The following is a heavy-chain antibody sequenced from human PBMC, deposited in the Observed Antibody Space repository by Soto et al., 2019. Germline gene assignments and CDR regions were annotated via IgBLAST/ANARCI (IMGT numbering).Heavy chain of an antibody. CDR2: IYYSGST. D-gene: IGHD3-10*01. V-gene: IGHV4-30-2*01. Sequence: SETLSLTCTVSGGSISSGGYYWSWIRQQPGKGLEWIGYIYYSGSTYYNPSLKSRVTISVDRSKNQFSLKLSSVTAADTAVYYCARENNVLPGGYFDYWGQGTLVTVS. CDR1: GGSISSGGYY. CDR3: ARENNVLPGGYFDY. J-gene: IGHJ4*02.